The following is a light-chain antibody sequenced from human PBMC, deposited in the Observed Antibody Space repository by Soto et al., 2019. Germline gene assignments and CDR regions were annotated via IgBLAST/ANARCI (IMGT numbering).Light chain of an antibody. V-gene: IGKV3-20*01. CDR2: DAS. Sequence: EIVLTQSPGTLSLYPGERATLSCRASQSVSSNYLAWYQQRPGQAPRLLIYDASSRATGVPDRFSGSGSGTDFTLTISRLEPEDFAVYYCHQYGGSPGTLGQGTKVEIK. CDR1: QSVSSNY. J-gene: IGKJ1*01. CDR3: HQYGGSPGT.